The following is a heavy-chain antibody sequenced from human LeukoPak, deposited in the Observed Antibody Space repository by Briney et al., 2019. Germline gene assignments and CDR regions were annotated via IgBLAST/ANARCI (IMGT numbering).Heavy chain of an antibody. CDR3: ARLSLTAVDY. J-gene: IGHJ4*02. CDR1: GGSISNSSYY. D-gene: IGHD4-17*01. Sequence: SETLSLTCTVSGGSISNSSYYWGWIRQPPGKGLEWIGSIYYSGSTYYNPSLKSRVTISVDTSKNQFSLKLSSVTAADTAVYYCARLSLTAVDYWGQGTLVTVSS. V-gene: IGHV4-39*01. CDR2: IYYSGST.